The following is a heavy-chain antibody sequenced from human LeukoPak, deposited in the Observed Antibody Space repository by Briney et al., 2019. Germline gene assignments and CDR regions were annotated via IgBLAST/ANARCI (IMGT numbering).Heavy chain of an antibody. CDR2: ISGSGGST. CDR3: AKVSSSGWYSGY. V-gene: IGHV3-23*01. D-gene: IGHD6-19*01. J-gene: IGHJ4*02. CDR1: GFTFSNYA. Sequence: GGSLRLSCVASGFTFSNYAMSWVRQAPGKGLEWVSGISGSGGSTYYADSVKGRFTISRDNSKNTLYLQMNSLRGEDTAVYHCAKVSSSGWYSGYWGQGTLVTVSP.